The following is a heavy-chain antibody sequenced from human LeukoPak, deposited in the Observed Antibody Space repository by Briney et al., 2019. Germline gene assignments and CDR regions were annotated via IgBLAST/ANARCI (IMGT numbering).Heavy chain of an antibody. Sequence: ASVKVSCKASGYTFTSYSISWVRQAPGQGLEWMGWISAYNGNTNYAQKLQGRVTMTTDTSTSTAYMELRSLRSDDTAVYYCARSGDSGYYYGYFDYWGQGTLVTVSS. CDR2: ISAYNGNT. V-gene: IGHV1-18*01. J-gene: IGHJ4*02. D-gene: IGHD3-22*01. CDR3: ARSGDSGYYYGYFDY. CDR1: GYTFTSYS.